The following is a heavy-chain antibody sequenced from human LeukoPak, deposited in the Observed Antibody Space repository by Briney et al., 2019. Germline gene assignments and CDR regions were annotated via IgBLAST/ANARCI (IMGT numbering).Heavy chain of an antibody. J-gene: IGHJ3*02. CDR1: GGSNSSGDYY. Sequence: PSETLSLTCTVSGGSNSSGDYYWSWIRQPPGKGLEWIGYIYYSGSTYYNPSLKSRVTTSVDTSKNQFSLKLSSVTAADTAVYYCASSNSGSYLGAFDIWGQGTMVTVSS. CDR2: IYYSGST. V-gene: IGHV4-30-4*01. CDR3: ASSNSGSYLGAFDI. D-gene: IGHD1-26*01.